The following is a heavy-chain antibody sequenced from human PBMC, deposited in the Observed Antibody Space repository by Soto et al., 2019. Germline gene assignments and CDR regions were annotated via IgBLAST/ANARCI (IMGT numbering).Heavy chain of an antibody. CDR3: ARANNQPLRGYSLYYYGMEV. Sequence: GGSLRLSCAASGFTFSSYGMHWVRQAPGKGLEWVAVIWYDGSNKYYADSVKGRFTISRDNSKNTLYLQMNSLRAEDTAVYYCARANNQPLRGYSLYYYGMEVWGQGTTVTVSS. V-gene: IGHV3-33*01. CDR2: IWYDGSNK. CDR1: GFTFSSYG. D-gene: IGHD5-18*01. J-gene: IGHJ6*02.